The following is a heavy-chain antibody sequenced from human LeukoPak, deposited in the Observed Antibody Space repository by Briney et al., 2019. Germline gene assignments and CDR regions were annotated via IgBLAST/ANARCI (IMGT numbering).Heavy chain of an antibody. V-gene: IGHV1-69*05. CDR3: ARVVTDSSSWSSPVPAEYFQH. Sequence: SVKVSCKAFGGTFSSYAISWVRQAPGQGLEWMGRIILIFGTANYAQKLQGRVTITTDESTSTAYMELSSLRSEDTAVYYCARVVTDSSSWSSPVPAEYFQHWGQGTLVTVSS. D-gene: IGHD6-13*01. CDR1: GGTFSSYA. J-gene: IGHJ1*01. CDR2: IILIFGTA.